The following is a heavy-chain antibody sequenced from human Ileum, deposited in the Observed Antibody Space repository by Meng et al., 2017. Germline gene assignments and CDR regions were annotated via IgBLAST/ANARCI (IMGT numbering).Heavy chain of an antibody. D-gene: IGHD1-26*01. V-gene: IGHV4-61*08. CDR2: AST. CDR3: ARDHMGSLDY. J-gene: IGHJ4*02. CDR1: GGSVSRAGYQ. Sequence: QVPLPESGPGLVRPSGTPSLICTVSGGSVSRAGYQWGWIRQPPGKGLEWIGYASTNYNPSLKSRVTISLDTSRNQFSLSLSSVTAADTAVYYCARDHMGSLDYWGQGILVTVSS.